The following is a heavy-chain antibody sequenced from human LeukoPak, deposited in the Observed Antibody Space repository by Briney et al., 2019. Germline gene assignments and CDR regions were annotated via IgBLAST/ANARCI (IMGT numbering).Heavy chain of an antibody. V-gene: IGHV3-7*01. D-gene: IGHD6-13*01. CDR1: GFTFSTYW. CDR2: IKQDGSEK. Sequence: PGGSLRLSCEASGFTFSTYWMSWVRQAPGEGLEWVDNIKQDGSEKYYVDSVKGRFTISRDNAKNSLYLQMNSLRAEDTAMYYCARDSAGNYYWGQGTLVTASS. J-gene: IGHJ4*02. CDR3: ARDSAGNYY.